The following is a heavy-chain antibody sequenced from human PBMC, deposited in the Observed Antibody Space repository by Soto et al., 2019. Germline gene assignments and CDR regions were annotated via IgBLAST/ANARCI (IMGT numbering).Heavy chain of an antibody. V-gene: IGHV4-59*08. CDR2: IYYSGST. Sequence: QVQLQESGPGLVKPSETLSLTCTVSGGSISSYYWSWIRQPPGKGLEWIGYIYYSGSTNYNPSLKSRVTISVDTSKNQFSLKLSSVTAADTAVYYCAMADHPPVGNIVVVPAVWGQGTLVTVSS. J-gene: IGHJ4*02. CDR3: AMADHPPVGNIVVVPAV. D-gene: IGHD2-2*01. CDR1: GGSISSYY.